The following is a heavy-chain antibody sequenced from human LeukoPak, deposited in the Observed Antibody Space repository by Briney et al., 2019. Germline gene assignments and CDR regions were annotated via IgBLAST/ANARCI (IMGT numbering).Heavy chain of an antibody. J-gene: IGHJ6*03. CDR2: IYYSGST. CDR3: ARVDWASSGWSQRYYYYYMDV. V-gene: IGHV4-59*01. CDR1: GGSISSYY. Sequence: SETLSLTCTVSGGSISSYYWSWIRQPPGKGLEWIGYIYYSGSTNYNPSLKSRVTISVDTSKNQCSLKLSSVTAADTAVYYCARVDWASSGWSQRYYYYYMDVWGKGTTVTISS. D-gene: IGHD6-19*01.